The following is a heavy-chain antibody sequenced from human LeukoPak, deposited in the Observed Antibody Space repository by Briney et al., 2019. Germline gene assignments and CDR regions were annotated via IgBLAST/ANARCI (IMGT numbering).Heavy chain of an antibody. Sequence: GGSLRLSCAASGFTFSSYGMHWVRQAPGKGLEWVAVIWYDGSNKYYADSVKGRFTISRDNSKNTLYLQMNSLRAEDTAVYYCAKGGVVPAAHDAFDIWGQGTMVTVSS. J-gene: IGHJ3*02. D-gene: IGHD2-2*01. CDR3: AKGGVVPAAHDAFDI. CDR1: GFTFSSYG. CDR2: IWYDGSNK. V-gene: IGHV3-33*06.